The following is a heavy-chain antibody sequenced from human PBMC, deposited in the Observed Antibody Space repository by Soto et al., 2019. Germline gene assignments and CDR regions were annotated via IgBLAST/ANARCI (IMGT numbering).Heavy chain of an antibody. J-gene: IGHJ4*01. CDR1: GLTFSNYA. CDR3: AKLLSYYVDS. CDR2: VTGDGVTT. V-gene: IGHV3-23*01. Sequence: EVQLLESGGALLQPGGSLRLSCAASGLTFSNYAMSWVRQAPGKGLEWVSTVTGDGVTTSYAASVKGRFTISRDNSNNPLYLQMSGLRADDTAVYYCAKLLSYYVDSWGHGTLVTVSS. D-gene: IGHD3-16*02.